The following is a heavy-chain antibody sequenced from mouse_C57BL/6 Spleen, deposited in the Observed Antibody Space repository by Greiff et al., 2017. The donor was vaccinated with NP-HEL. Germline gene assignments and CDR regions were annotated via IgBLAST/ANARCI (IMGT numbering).Heavy chain of an antibody. CDR3: ARTYGSSYNYFDY. CDR2: IHPNSGST. Sequence: QVHVKQPGAELVKPGASVKLSCKASGYTFTSYWMHWVKQRPGQGLEWIGMIHPNSGSTNYNEKFKSKATLTVDKSSSTAYMQLSSLTSEDSAVYYCARTYGSSYNYFDYWGQGTTLTVSS. J-gene: IGHJ2*01. CDR1: GYTFTSYW. V-gene: IGHV1-64*01. D-gene: IGHD1-1*01.